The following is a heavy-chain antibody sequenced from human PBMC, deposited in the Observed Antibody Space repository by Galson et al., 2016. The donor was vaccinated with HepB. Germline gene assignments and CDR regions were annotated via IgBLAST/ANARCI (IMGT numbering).Heavy chain of an antibody. CDR1: GGSISSSSYY. D-gene: IGHD3-3*01. CDR2: IYYSGST. V-gene: IGHV4-39*01. CDR3: ATVPGPLEWIYQRLSTDDY. Sequence: SETLSLTCTVSGGSISSSSYYWGWIRQPPGKGLEWIGTIYYSGSTYYNPSLKSRVTISVDTSKNQFSLKVSSVAAADTAVYYCATVPGPLEWIYQRLSTDDYWGQGTLVTVSS. J-gene: IGHJ4*02.